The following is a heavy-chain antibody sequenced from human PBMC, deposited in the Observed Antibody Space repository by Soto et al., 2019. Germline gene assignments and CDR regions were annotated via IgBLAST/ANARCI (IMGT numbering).Heavy chain of an antibody. CDR2: IKQDGSEK. CDR1: GFTFSRNW. CDR3: ARDGDGYPA. V-gene: IGHV3-7*01. J-gene: IGHJ5*02. D-gene: IGHD1-1*01. Sequence: EVQLVESGGGLVQPGGSLTLSCAASGFTFSRNWMSWVRQAPGKGLEWVANIKQDGSEKYYADAVKGRLTLSRDNVENSLYLQMNSLRAEDTAVYYCARDGDGYPAWGQGTLVTVSS.